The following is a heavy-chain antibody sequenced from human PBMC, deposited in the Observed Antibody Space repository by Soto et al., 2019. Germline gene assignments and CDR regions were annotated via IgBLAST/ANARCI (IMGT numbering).Heavy chain of an antibody. Sequence: ASVKVSCKASGYTFTSYGISWVRQAPGQGLEWMGWISAYNGNTNYAQKLQGRVTMTTDTSTSTAYMELRSLRSDDTAVYYCARAHPGTRYSGSYFDYWGQGTLVTVS. J-gene: IGHJ4*02. CDR1: GYTFTSYG. D-gene: IGHD1-26*01. CDR2: ISAYNGNT. CDR3: ARAHPGTRYSGSYFDY. V-gene: IGHV1-18*01.